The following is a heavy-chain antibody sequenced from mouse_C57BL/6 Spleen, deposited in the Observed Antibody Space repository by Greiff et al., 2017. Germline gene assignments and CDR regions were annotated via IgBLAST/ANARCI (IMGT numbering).Heavy chain of an antibody. D-gene: IGHD1-1*01. CDR3: ARGFITTVVATDYAMDY. V-gene: IGHV1-69*01. J-gene: IGHJ4*01. CDR2: IDPSDSYT. Sequence: QVQLQQPGAELVMPGASVKLSCKASGYTFTSYWMHWVKQRPGQGLEWIGEIDPSDSYTNNNQKFKGKSTLTVDKSSSTAYMQLSSLTSEDSAVYYCARGFITTVVATDYAMDYWGQGTSVTVSS. CDR1: GYTFTSYW.